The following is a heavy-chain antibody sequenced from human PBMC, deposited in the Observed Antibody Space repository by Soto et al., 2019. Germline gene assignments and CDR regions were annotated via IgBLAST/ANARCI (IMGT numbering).Heavy chain of an antibody. J-gene: IGHJ5*01. CDR2: ISGSGGST. CDR3: AKDLTWGPGGWFDS. D-gene: IGHD3-16*01. V-gene: IGHV3-23*01. Sequence: GGSLRLSCAASGFTFSSYAMSWVRQAPGKGLEWVSAISGSGGSTYYADSVKGRFTISRDNSKNTLYLQMNSLRVEDTAIYFCAKDLTWGPGGWFDSWGQGILVTVSS. CDR1: GFTFSSYA.